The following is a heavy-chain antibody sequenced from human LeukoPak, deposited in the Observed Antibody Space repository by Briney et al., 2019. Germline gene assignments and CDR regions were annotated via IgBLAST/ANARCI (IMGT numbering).Heavy chain of an antibody. D-gene: IGHD1-14*01. Sequence: SETLPLTCTVSGGSISRSNYYWGWVRQPPGKGLEWIGSIYYSGTTFYKPPLKSRVTISVDTSKNQFSLKLSSVTAADTAVYYCAGEITSSCHHWGQGTLVTVSS. CDR3: AGEITSSCHH. V-gene: IGHV4-39*01. CDR2: IYYSGTT. J-gene: IGHJ1*01. CDR1: GGSISRSNYY.